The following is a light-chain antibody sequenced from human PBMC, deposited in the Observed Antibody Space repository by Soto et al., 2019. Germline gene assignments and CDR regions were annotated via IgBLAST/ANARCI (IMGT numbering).Light chain of an antibody. CDR3: QQFNGFPLP. Sequence: IQLTQSPSSLSASVGDRVTITCRAGQDIGSALAWYQQRPGKAPKLLLYDASNLEAGVPSRFSGSGSGTDFTLTIPSLRPEDFATYYCQQFNGFPLPCGGGPKVQIK. CDR2: DAS. V-gene: IGKV1-13*02. CDR1: QDIGSA. J-gene: IGKJ4*01.